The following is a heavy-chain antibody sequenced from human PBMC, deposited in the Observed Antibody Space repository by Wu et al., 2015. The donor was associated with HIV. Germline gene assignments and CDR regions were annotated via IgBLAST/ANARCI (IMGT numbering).Heavy chain of an antibody. D-gene: IGHD1-26*01. CDR1: GYTFTDNY. V-gene: IGHV1-2*02. CDR3: TKDYGIVRSTLPEYFQH. J-gene: IGHJ1*01. CDR2: INPNSGGS. Sequence: QVQLMQSGAEVKKPGASVKVSCKTSGYTFTDNYIHWVRQAPGQGLEWMGWINPNSGGSKSPQKFQGRVTMTRDTSVSTVYLELTRLKFDDTAIYYCTKDYGIVRSTLPEYFQHWGQGTLVTVSS.